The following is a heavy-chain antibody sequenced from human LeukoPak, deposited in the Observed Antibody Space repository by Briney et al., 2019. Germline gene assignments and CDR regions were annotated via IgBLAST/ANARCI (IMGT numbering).Heavy chain of an antibody. J-gene: IGHJ6*02. Sequence: GGSLRLSCAASGFTFSDYYMSWIRQAPGKGLEWVSYISSSGSTIYYADSVKGRFTISRGNAKNSLYLQMNSLRAEDTAVYYCARGWAKKRYCSSTSCYGFNYYGMDVWGQGTTVTVSS. D-gene: IGHD2-2*01. V-gene: IGHV3-11*01. CDR2: ISSSGSTI. CDR1: GFTFSDYY. CDR3: ARGWAKKRYCSSTSCYGFNYYGMDV.